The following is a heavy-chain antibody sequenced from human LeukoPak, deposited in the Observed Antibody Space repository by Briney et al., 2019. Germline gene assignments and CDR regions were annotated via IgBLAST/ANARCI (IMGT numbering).Heavy chain of an antibody. J-gene: IGHJ4*02. CDR2: ISGSGGST. CDR1: GFTFSSYA. CDR3: AKDLRAPWMATDSYIDY. D-gene: IGHD5-24*01. V-gene: IGHV3-23*01. Sequence: SGGSLRLSCAASGFTFSSYAMSWVRQAPGKGLEWVSAISGSGGSTYYADSVKGRFTISRDNSKNTLYLQMNSLRAEDTAVYYCAKDLRAPWMATDSYIDYWGQGTLVTVSS.